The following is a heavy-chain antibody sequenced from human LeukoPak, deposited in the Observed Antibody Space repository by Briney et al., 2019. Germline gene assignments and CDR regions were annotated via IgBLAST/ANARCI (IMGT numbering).Heavy chain of an antibody. D-gene: IGHD3-10*01. J-gene: IGHJ6*02. CDR2: FDPEDGET. CDR3: ATNYGSGRKYYHYGMDV. V-gene: IGHV1-24*01. Sequence: ASVKVSCKVSGYTLTELSMHWVRQAPGKGLEWMGGFDPEDGETIYAQKFQGRVTMTEDNSTDTAYMELSSLRSEDTAVYYCATNYGSGRKYYHYGMDVWGQGTTVTVSS. CDR1: GYTLTELS.